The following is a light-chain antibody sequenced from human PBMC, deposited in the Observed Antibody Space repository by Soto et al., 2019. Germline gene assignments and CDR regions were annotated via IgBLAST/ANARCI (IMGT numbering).Light chain of an antibody. CDR3: MQPLQSWT. V-gene: IGKV2-28*01. Sequence: IVMTQSPLSLPVTPGEPASISCRSSQSLLHGNGYNYLDWYLQKPGQSPQLLIYLGSNRASGVPDRFSRSGSGTDFTLKISRVEAEDVGVYYCMQPLQSWTFGQGTKVDIK. J-gene: IGKJ1*01. CDR1: QSLLHGNGYNY. CDR2: LGS.